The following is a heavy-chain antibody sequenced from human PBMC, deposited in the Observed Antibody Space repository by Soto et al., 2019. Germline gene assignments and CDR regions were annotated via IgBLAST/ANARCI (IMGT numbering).Heavy chain of an antibody. J-gene: IGHJ6*02. D-gene: IGHD1-7*01. CDR3: ARSLELHTQYYYYYGMDV. V-gene: IGHV6-1*01. CDR1: GDSVSSNSAA. CDR2: TYYRSKWYN. Sequence: PSETLSLTCAISGDSVSSNSAAWNWIRQSPSRGLEWLGRTYYRSKWYNDYAVSVKSRITINPDTSKNQFSLQLNSVTPEDTAVYYCARSLELHTQYYYYYGMDVWGQGTTVTVSS.